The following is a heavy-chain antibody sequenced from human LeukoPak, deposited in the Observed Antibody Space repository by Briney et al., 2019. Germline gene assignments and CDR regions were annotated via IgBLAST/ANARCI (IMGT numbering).Heavy chain of an antibody. Sequence: ASVKVSCKASGYTVTSYYMHWVRQAPGQGLEWMGIINPSGGSTSYAQKFQGRVTMTRDTSTSTVYMELSSLRSEDTAVYYCARDRIAARVYYYYMDVWGKGTTVTVSS. CDR3: ARDRIAARVYYYYMDV. V-gene: IGHV1-46*01. CDR1: GYTVTSYY. J-gene: IGHJ6*03. CDR2: INPSGGST. D-gene: IGHD6-6*01.